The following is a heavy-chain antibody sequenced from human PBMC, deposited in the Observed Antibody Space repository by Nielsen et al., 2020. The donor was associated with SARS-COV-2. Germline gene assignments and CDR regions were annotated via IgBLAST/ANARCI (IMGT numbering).Heavy chain of an antibody. Sequence: VRQMPGKGLGWVSYISSSSSTIYYADSVKGRFTISRDNAKNSLYLQMNSLRAEDTAVYYCARAGRGYSGYDYYYYYMDVWGKGTTVTVSS. CDR3: ARAGRGYSGYDYYYYYMDV. V-gene: IGHV3-48*01. D-gene: IGHD5-12*01. CDR2: ISSSSSTI. J-gene: IGHJ6*03.